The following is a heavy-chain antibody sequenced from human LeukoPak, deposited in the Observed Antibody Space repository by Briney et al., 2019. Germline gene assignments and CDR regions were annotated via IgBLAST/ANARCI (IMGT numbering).Heavy chain of an antibody. CDR3: ARSRPDIVVVPAAHFDY. V-gene: IGHV5-51*01. CDR1: GYTFTSYW. CDR2: IYPGDSDT. J-gene: IGHJ4*02. D-gene: IGHD2-2*01. Sequence: GESLKISCKGSGYTFTSYWIGWVRQMPGKGLEWMGIIYPGDSDTRYSPSFQGQVTISADKSISTAYLQWSSLKASDTAMYYCARSRPDIVVVPAAHFDYWGQGTLVTVSS.